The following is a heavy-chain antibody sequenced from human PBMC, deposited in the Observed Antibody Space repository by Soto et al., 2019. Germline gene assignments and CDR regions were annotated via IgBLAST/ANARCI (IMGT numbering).Heavy chain of an antibody. Sequence: GGSLRLSCASSGFTFSDYYMSWIRQAPGKGLEWVSYISSSGSTIYYADYVKGRFTISRDNAKNSLYLQMNSLRAEDTAVYYCARYGNGYCSSTSCLPPDAFDIWGQGTMVTVSS. D-gene: IGHD2-2*03. CDR1: GFTFSDYY. V-gene: IGHV3-11*01. CDR2: ISSSGSTI. J-gene: IGHJ3*02. CDR3: ARYGNGYCSSTSCLPPDAFDI.